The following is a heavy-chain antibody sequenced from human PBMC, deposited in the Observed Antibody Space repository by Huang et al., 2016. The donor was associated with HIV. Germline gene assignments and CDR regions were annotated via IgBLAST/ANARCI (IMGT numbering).Heavy chain of an antibody. Sequence: EVQLVESGGALVQPGGSLKLSCVVSGFDFSKYSMNWVRQVPGEGLEWVSYISGTSSNIYYADSVKGRFTISRDNAKNSVFLQMRSLRAEDTALYYCARTEMEYYYGSSGYYPDYWGQGTQVTVSS. V-gene: IGHV3-48*01. CDR1: GFDFSKYS. J-gene: IGHJ4*02. D-gene: IGHD3-22*01. CDR2: ISGTSSNI. CDR3: ARTEMEYYYGSSGYYPDY.